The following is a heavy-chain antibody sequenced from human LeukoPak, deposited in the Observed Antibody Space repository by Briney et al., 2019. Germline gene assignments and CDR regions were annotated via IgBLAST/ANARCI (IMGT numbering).Heavy chain of an antibody. CDR1: GVSVNSSTFF. J-gene: IGHJ4*02. CDR3: VRGAMVSKPGDF. Sequence: SETLSLTCSVSGVSVNSSTFFWNWVRQPPGKGLEWIGSVYSTGNVYQSPSLQSRAAISVDASNNSFSLTLQSVTAADTAVYFCVRGAMVSKPGDFWGPGTLVIVSS. V-gene: IGHV4-39*02. D-gene: IGHD2-8*01. CDR2: VYSTGNV.